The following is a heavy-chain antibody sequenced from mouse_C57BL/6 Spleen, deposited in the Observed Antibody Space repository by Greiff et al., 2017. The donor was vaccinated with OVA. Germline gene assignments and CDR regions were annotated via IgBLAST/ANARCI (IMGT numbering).Heavy chain of an antibody. D-gene: IGHD4-1*01. CDR3: EGTGRYYSDY. Sequence: VQLQESGPELVKPGASVKISCKASGYAFSSSWMNWVQQRPGKGLEWIGRIYPGDGDTNYNGKFKGKATLTADKSSSTAYMQLRGLTSEDSAVYYCEGTGRYYSDYGGQGTTLTVSS. V-gene: IGHV1-82*01. CDR2: IYPGDGDT. CDR1: GYAFSSSW. J-gene: IGHJ2*01.